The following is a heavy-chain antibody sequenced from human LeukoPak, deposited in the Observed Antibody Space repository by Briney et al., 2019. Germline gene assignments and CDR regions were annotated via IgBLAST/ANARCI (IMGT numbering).Heavy chain of an antibody. CDR1: GYSISSGYY. V-gene: IGHV4-38-2*02. CDR3: ARDTYYYGSGTYYFNY. Sequence: SETLSLTCTVSGYSISSGYYWGWIRQPPGKGLEWIGSIYHSGSTYYNPSLKSRVTISVDTSKNQFSLKLSSVTAADTAVYYCARDTYYYGSGTYYFNYWGQGTLVTVSS. D-gene: IGHD3-10*01. CDR2: IYHSGST. J-gene: IGHJ4*02.